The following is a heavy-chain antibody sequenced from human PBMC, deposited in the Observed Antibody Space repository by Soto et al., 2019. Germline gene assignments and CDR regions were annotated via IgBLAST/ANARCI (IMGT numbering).Heavy chain of an antibody. J-gene: IGHJ3*02. CDR1: GYSFTRYG. CDR3: ASDDESFLSPRAFDI. CDR2: ISGYNGVT. Sequence: ASVKVSCKASGYSFTRYGISWVRQAPGQGLEWMGWISGYNGVTNYAQEVQGRVTLTTDTSTTTVYLELRSLRSDDTAIYYCASDDESFLSPRAFDIWGQGTMVTVSS. V-gene: IGHV1-18*01. D-gene: IGHD3-3*02.